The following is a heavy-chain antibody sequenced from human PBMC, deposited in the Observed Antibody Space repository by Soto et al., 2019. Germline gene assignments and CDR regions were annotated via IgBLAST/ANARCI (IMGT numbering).Heavy chain of an antibody. CDR1: GGSISSYY. CDR2: IYYSGST. Sequence: SETLSLTCTVSGGSISSYYWSWIRQPPGKGLEWIGYIYYSGSTNYNPSLKSRVTISVDTSKNQFSLKLSSVTAADTAVYYCARAMVYAHTTDAFDIWGQGTMVTVSS. V-gene: IGHV4-59*01. CDR3: ARAMVYAHTTDAFDI. J-gene: IGHJ3*02. D-gene: IGHD2-8*01.